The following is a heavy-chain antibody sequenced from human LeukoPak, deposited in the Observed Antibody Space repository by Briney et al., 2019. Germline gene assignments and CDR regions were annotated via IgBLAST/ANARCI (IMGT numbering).Heavy chain of an antibody. CDR1: GFTFSSYA. CDR2: ISGSGGST. D-gene: IGHD2-2*01. J-gene: IGHJ4*02. V-gene: IGHV3-23*01. Sequence: GGSLRLSCAASGFTFSSYAMSWVRQAPGKGLEWASAISGSGGSTYYADSVKGRFTISRDNSKNTLYLQMNSLRAEDTAVYYCAKGRGGYCSSTSCSPFDYWGQGTLVTVSS. CDR3: AKGRGGYCSSTSCSPFDY.